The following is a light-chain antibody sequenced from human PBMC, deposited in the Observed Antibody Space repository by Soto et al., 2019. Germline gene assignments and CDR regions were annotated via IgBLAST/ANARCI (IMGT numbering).Light chain of an antibody. V-gene: IGKV3-20*01. Sequence: IVLTQSPGTLSLSPGERDTLSCRASQSVSSSYLAWYQQKPGQAPRLLIYGASSRATGIPDRFSGSGSGTDFTLTISRLEPEDFAVYYCQQYGSPSITFGQGTRLEIK. J-gene: IGKJ5*01. CDR3: QQYGSPSIT. CDR2: GAS. CDR1: QSVSSSY.